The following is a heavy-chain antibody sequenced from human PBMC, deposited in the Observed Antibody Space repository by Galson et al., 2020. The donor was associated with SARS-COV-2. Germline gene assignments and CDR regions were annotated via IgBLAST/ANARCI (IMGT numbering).Heavy chain of an antibody. CDR3: ARLDGYSYGSDY. CDR2: IYYSGST. Sequence: ETLETLSLTCTVSGGSISSSSYYWGWIRQPPGKGLEWIGSIYYSGSTYYNPSLKSRVTISVDTSKNQFSLKLSSVTAADTAVYYCARLDGYSYGSDYWGQGTLVTVSS. D-gene: IGHD5-18*01. V-gene: IGHV4-39*01. CDR1: GGSISSSSYY. J-gene: IGHJ4*02.